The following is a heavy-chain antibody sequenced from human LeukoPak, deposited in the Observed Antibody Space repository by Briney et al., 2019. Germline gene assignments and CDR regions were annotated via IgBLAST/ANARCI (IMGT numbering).Heavy chain of an antibody. CDR2: IWYDGSNK. D-gene: IGHD2-2*01. Sequence: GGSLRLSCAASGFTFSSYGMHWVRQAPGKGLEWVAVIWYDGSNKYYADSVKGRFIISRDNSKNTLYLQMNSLRAEDTAVYYCARDRGSYCSSTSCYWEGIYYYYYGMDVWGQGTTVTVSS. J-gene: IGHJ6*02. CDR1: GFTFSSYG. CDR3: ARDRGSYCSSTSCYWEGIYYYYYGMDV. V-gene: IGHV3-33*01.